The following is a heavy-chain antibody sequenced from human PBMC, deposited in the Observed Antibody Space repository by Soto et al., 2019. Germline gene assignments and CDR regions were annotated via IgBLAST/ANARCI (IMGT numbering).Heavy chain of an antibody. Sequence: PGGSLRLSCAASGFTFSSYAMHWVRQAPGKGLEWVAVISYDGSNKYYADSVKGRFTISRDNSKNTLYLQMNSLRAEDTAVYYCAREGLLGWQQLVQEIPPYYYYGMDVWGQGTTVTVS. CDR3: AREGLLGWQQLVQEIPPYYYYGMDV. V-gene: IGHV3-30-3*01. D-gene: IGHD6-13*01. J-gene: IGHJ6*02. CDR2: ISYDGSNK. CDR1: GFTFSSYA.